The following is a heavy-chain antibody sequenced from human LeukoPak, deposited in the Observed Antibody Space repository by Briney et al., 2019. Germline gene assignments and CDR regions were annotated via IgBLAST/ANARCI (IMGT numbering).Heavy chain of an antibody. V-gene: IGHV4-59*02. Sequence: SETLSLTCTVSGGSVSAFYWSWLRQSPGTGLEWIGFIHYTASTAYNPSLKSRVTISLETSRNQLSLMLTSLTPADTAMYYCARGSSDVYWYLDVWGRGTLVTVSS. CDR2: IHYTAST. CDR1: GGSVSAFY. D-gene: IGHD6-19*01. CDR3: ARGSSDVYWYLDV. J-gene: IGHJ2*01.